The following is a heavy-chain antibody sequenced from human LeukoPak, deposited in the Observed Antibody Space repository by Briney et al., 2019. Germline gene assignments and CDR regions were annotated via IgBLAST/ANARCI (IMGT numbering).Heavy chain of an antibody. V-gene: IGHV1-2*02. CDR2: INPNSGGT. Sequence: ASVKVSCKASGYTFAGYYMHWVRQAPGQGPEWMGWINPNSGGTNSAQKFQGRVSMTRDTSISTAHMELSRLTSDDTAVYYCASYPGTVAPGGMDVWGQGTTVTVSS. CDR1: GYTFAGYY. CDR3: ASYPGTVAPGGMDV. D-gene: IGHD2-2*01. J-gene: IGHJ6*02.